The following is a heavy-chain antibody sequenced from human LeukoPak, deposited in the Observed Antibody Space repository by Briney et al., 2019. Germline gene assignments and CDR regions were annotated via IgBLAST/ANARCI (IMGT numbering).Heavy chain of an antibody. CDR3: ATLYDVDV. V-gene: IGHV3-53*01. J-gene: IGHJ6*02. CDR2: IYSSAGNT. CDR1: GFSVSSSY. Sequence: GGSLRLSCAASGFSVSSSYMTWVRQAPGKGLEWVSVIYSSAGNTYYTGSVKGRFTISRDISKNTVYLQMNNLRAEDSAVYYCATLYDVDVWGQGTTVTVSS.